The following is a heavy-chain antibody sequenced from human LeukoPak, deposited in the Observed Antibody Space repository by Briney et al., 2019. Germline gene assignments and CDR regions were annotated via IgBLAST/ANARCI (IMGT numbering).Heavy chain of an antibody. CDR3: ARNSYYYDSSGYYKSFDY. J-gene: IGHJ4*02. CDR2: IYPGDSDT. D-gene: IGHD3-22*01. Sequence: GESLKIFCKGSGYSFTSYWIGWVRQMPGKGLEWMGIIYPGDSDTRYSPSFQGQVTISADKSISTAYLQWSSLKASDTAMYYCARNSYYYDSSGYYKSFDYRGQGTLVTVSS. V-gene: IGHV5-51*01. CDR1: GYSFTSYW.